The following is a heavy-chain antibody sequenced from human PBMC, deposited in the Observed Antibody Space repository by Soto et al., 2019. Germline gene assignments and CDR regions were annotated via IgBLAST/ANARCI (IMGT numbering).Heavy chain of an antibody. J-gene: IGHJ6*02. CDR1: GFTFSSYG. V-gene: IGHV3-33*01. CDR3: ARRHGRWLQQDVRNYYYYYGMDV. CDR2: IWYDGSNK. D-gene: IGHD5-12*01. Sequence: PGGSLRLSCAASGFTFSSYGMHWVRQAPGKGLEWVAVIWYDGSNKYYADSVKGRFTISRDNSKNTLYLQMNSLRAEDTAVYYCARRHGRWLQQDVRNYYYYYGMDVWGQGTTVTVSS.